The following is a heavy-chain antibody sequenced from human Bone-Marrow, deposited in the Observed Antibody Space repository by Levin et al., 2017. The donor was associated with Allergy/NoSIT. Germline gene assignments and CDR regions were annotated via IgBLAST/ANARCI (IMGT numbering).Heavy chain of an antibody. Sequence: SETLSLTCAVSGYSISSGYYWGWIRQPPGKGLEWIGSIYHSGSTYYNPSLKSRVTISVDTSKNQFSLKLSSVTAADTAVYYCARDWSVPAAIMYNWFDPWGQGTLVTVSS. J-gene: IGHJ5*02. D-gene: IGHD2-2*01. CDR3: ARDWSVPAAIMYNWFDP. V-gene: IGHV4-38-2*02. CDR2: IYHSGST. CDR1: GYSISSGYY.